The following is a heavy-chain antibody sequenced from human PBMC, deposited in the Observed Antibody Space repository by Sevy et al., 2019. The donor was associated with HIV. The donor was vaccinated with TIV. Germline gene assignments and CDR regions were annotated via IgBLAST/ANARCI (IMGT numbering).Heavy chain of an antibody. J-gene: IGHJ4*02. CDR1: GYSFTSYW. Sequence: GESLKISCKGSGYSFTSYWIGWVRQMPGKGLGWMGIIYPGDSDTRYSPSFQGQVTISADKSISTAYLQWSSLKASDTAMYYCARVGYLGYCSSTSCQGFDYWGQGTLVTVSS. D-gene: IGHD2-2*01. CDR3: ARVGYLGYCSSTSCQGFDY. V-gene: IGHV5-51*01. CDR2: IYPGDSDT.